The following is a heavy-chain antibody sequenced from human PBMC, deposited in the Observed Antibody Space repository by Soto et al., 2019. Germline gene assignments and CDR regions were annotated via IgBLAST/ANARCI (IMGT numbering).Heavy chain of an antibody. Sequence: EVQLVESGGGSVQPGGSLRLSCASSGFTFSGFWMHWVRQGPGMGLVWVSGIKSDGTNTAYADSVRGRFTISRDNAKDTLYLQLNSLRAVDTAVYNCVRDGWAVAENRGQGTLVTVSS. CDR2: IKSDGTNT. J-gene: IGHJ4*02. D-gene: IGHD6-19*01. CDR1: GFTFSGFW. V-gene: IGHV3-74*01. CDR3: VRDGWAVAEN.